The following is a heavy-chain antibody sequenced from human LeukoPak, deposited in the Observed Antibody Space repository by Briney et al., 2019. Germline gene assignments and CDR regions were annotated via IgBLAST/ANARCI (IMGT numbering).Heavy chain of an antibody. V-gene: IGHV4-59*13. CDR2: IYYSRST. Sequence: SETQSLTCTVSGGSISTFFWTWIRQPPGKGLEWVRYIYYSRSTHYNSSLKSRVSISIDTSNNQFSLQLTAVTAAGTAVYYCARSSQTYYMDVWGRGTTVTVSS. J-gene: IGHJ6*03. CDR1: GGSISTFF. CDR3: ARSSQTYYMDV.